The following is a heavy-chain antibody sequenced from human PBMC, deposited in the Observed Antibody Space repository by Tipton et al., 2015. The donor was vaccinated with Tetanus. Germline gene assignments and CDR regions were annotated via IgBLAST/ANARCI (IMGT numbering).Heavy chain of an antibody. CDR3: AGVTAQRTELYFDH. J-gene: IGHJ4*02. D-gene: IGHD6-25*01. CDR2: ISHNGST. CDR1: GGSISSNYW. Sequence: TLSLTCAVSGGSISSNYWWSWVRQSPGTGLEWIGEISHNGSTNYNPSLKSRVTISMDRSKNQISLQLTSVTAADTAVYFCAGVTAQRTELYFDHWGQGTLVTVSS. V-gene: IGHV4-4*01.